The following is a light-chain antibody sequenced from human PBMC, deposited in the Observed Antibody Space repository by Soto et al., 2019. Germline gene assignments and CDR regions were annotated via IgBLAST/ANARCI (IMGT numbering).Light chain of an antibody. Sequence: QSALTQPRSVSGSPGQSVTISCTGTGTDVGADNYVSWCQQHPGRTPKLMIYDVARWPSGVPDRYSGSKSGNTAALTISGLQAEDEADYFCCSEAGGYTYLFGTGTKVTVL. J-gene: IGLJ1*01. V-gene: IGLV2-11*01. CDR2: DVA. CDR3: CSEAGGYTYL. CDR1: GTDVGADNY.